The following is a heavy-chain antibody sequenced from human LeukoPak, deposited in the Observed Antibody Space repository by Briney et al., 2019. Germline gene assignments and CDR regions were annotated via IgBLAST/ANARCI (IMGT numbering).Heavy chain of an antibody. D-gene: IGHD6-13*01. J-gene: IGHJ6*03. V-gene: IGHV4-4*07. CDR3: ARVIRYTSSWRDYYYMDV. Sequence: SETLSLTCTVSGGSISSYYWSWIRQPAGKGLEWIGHIYTSGSTNYNPSLKSRVTISVDTSQNQFSLKLSSVTAADTAVYYCARVIRYTSSWRDYYYMDVWGKGTTVTISS. CDR1: GGSISSYY. CDR2: IYTSGST.